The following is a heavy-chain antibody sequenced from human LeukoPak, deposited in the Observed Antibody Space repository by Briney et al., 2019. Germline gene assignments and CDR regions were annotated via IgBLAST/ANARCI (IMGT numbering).Heavy chain of an antibody. J-gene: IGHJ6*02. Sequence: PGGSLRLSCAASGFTFSDYYMSWIRQAPGKGLEWVAVIWYDGSNKYYADSVKGRFTISRDNSKNTLYLQMNSLRAEDTAVYYCAGDTVLLWFGELGPSYGMDVWGQGTTVTVSS. CDR1: GFTFSDYY. V-gene: IGHV3-33*08. D-gene: IGHD3-10*01. CDR3: AGDTVLLWFGELGPSYGMDV. CDR2: IWYDGSNK.